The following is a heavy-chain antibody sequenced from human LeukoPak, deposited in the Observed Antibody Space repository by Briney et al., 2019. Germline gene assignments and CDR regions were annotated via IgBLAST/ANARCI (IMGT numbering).Heavy chain of an antibody. CDR3: AHLSGYSSSWPLDY. Sequence: GGSLRLSCAASGFTFSSYSMNWVRQAPGKGLEWVSSISSSSSYIYYADSAKGRFTISRDNAKNSLYLQMNSLRAEDTAVYYCAHLSGYSSSWPLDYWGQGTLVTVSS. CDR2: ISSSSSYI. J-gene: IGHJ4*02. CDR1: GFTFSSYS. V-gene: IGHV3-21*01. D-gene: IGHD6-13*01.